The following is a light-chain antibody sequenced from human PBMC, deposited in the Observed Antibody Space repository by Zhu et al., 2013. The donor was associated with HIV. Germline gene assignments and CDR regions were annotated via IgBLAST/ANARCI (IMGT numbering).Light chain of an antibody. CDR2: DAS. CDR1: QSVSSSY. CDR3: QQYSNWPPWT. Sequence: PGERATLSCRASQSVSSSYLAWYQQRPGQAPRLLIYDASTRATGIPARFSGGGSGTEFTLTISSLQSEDSAVYYCQQYSNWPPWTFGQGTKVE. V-gene: IGKV3-15*01. J-gene: IGKJ1*01.